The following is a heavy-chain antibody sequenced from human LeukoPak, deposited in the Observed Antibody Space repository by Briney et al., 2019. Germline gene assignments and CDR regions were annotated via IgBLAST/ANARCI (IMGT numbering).Heavy chain of an antibody. Sequence: SETLSLTCAVYGGSFSGYYWSWIRQPPGKGLEWIGEINHSGSTNYNPSLKSRVIISVDTSKNQFSLNLSSVTAADTAVYYCARVLRTDAFDIWGQGTMVIVSS. CDR2: INHSGST. J-gene: IGHJ3*02. V-gene: IGHV4-34*01. D-gene: IGHD2-8*02. CDR1: GGSFSGYY. CDR3: ARVLRTDAFDI.